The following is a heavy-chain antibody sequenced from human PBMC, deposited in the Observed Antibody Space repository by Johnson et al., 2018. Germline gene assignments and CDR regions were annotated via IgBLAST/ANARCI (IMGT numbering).Heavy chain of an antibody. J-gene: IGHJ3*02. CDR2: IIPIFGTA. Sequence: QVQLVQSGAEVKKPGSSVKVSCKASGGTFSSYAISWVRQAPGQGLEWMGGIIPIFGTANYAQKFQGRVTITADESTSTAYMERSSLRSEDTAVYYCARDLSTSGYIYGNDAFDIWGQGTMVTVSS. CDR1: GGTFSSYA. D-gene: IGHD5-18*01. CDR3: ARDLSTSGYIYGNDAFDI. V-gene: IGHV1-69*12.